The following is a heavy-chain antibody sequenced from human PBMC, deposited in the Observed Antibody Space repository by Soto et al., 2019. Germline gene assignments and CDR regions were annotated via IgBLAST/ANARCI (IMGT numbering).Heavy chain of an antibody. CDR1: AFTFTSSA. V-gene: IGHV1-58*01. CDR3: AAERDRRDGYKKFDY. CDR2: IVVGSGNT. D-gene: IGHD5-12*01. Sequence: QMQLVQSGPEVMKPGTSVKVSCKASAFTFTSSAVQWVRQARGQRLEWIGWIVVGSGNTNYAQKFQERVTITRDMSTSTAYMELSSLRSEDTAVHYCAAERDRRDGYKKFDYWGQGTLVTVSS. J-gene: IGHJ4*02.